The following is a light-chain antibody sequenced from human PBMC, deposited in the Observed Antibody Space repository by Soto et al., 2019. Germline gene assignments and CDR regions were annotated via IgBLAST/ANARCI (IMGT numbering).Light chain of an antibody. V-gene: IGLV1-44*01. J-gene: IGLJ2*01. CDR1: SSNIGSNT. CDR3: AAWDDSLNAVV. Sequence: VLTQPPSASGTPGQRVTISCSGSSSNIGSNTVNWYQQLPGTAPKLLIYSNNQRPSGVPDRFSGSKSGTSASLAISGLQSEDEADYYCAAWDDSLNAVVFGGGTKVTVL. CDR2: SNN.